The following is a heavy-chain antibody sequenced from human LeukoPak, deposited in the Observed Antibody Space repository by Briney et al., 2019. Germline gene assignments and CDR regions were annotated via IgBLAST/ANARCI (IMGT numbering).Heavy chain of an antibody. Sequence: GRSLRLSCAASRFTFSSYWMSCVRQPPRKGLEWVAKIKQDGSEKYYVESVKGRFTMSRDNAKNSVYMQMNSLRAEDTAVYYCAREGEYSSGGYMDVWGKGTTVTVSS. V-gene: IGHV3-7*01. CDR2: IKQDGSEK. D-gene: IGHD6-25*01. J-gene: IGHJ6*03. CDR1: RFTFSSYW. CDR3: AREGEYSSGGYMDV.